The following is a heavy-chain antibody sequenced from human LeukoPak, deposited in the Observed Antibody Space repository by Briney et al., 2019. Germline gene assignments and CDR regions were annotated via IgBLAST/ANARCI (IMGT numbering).Heavy chain of an antibody. D-gene: IGHD3-10*01. CDR3: ARSPDYYGSGNDFRFDP. Sequence: PSETLSLTCAVYGGSFSGYYWSWIRQPPGKGLEWIGEINHSGSTNYNPSLKSRVTISVDTSKNQFSLKLSSVTAADTAVYYCARSPDYYGSGNDFRFDPWGQGTLVTVSS. CDR2: INHSGST. V-gene: IGHV4-34*01. CDR1: GGSFSGYY. J-gene: IGHJ5*02.